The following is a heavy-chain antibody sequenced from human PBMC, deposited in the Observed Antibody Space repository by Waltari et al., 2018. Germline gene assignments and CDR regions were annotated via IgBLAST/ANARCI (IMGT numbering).Heavy chain of an antibody. CDR2: IYYSGST. Sequence: QVQLQESGPGLVKPSETLSLTCTVSGGSISSYYWSWIRQPPGKGLEWIGYIYYSGSTNYNPSINSRGTISVDTSKNQFSLKLRSVTAADTAVYYCARGVRYYYDSSGYYFFDYWGQGTLVTVSS. J-gene: IGHJ4*02. CDR1: GGSISSYY. CDR3: ARGVRYYYDSSGYYFFDY. V-gene: IGHV4-59*01. D-gene: IGHD3-22*01.